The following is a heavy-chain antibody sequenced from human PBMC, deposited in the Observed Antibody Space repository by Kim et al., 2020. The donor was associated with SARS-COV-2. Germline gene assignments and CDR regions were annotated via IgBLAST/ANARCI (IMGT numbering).Heavy chain of an antibody. CDR1: RDRVSTKRAA. CDR2: AYYRSKWYN. Sequence: SQTLSPTCAISRDRVSTKRAAWNWIRQPPSRGREWLGRAYYRSKWYNEYAVSVKSRITINPDTSKNQFSLQLNSVTPEETAVYYRARGIAAAGLDYWGQGTLVTVS. J-gene: IGHJ4*02. V-gene: IGHV6-1*01. D-gene: IGHD6-13*01. CDR3: ARGIAAAGLDY.